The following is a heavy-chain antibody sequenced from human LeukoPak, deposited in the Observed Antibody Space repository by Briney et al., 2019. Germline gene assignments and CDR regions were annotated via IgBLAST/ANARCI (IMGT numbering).Heavy chain of an antibody. V-gene: IGHV1-46*01. CDR2: INPSGGST. CDR1: GYTFTSYY. Sequence: ASVKVSCKASGYTFTSYYMHWVRQAPGQGLEWMGIINPSGGSTSYAQKFQGRVTMTRDTSTSTVYMELSSLRSEDTAVYYCAKDLWGLGIMGYFDYWGQGTLVTVSS. CDR3: AKDLWGLGIMGYFDY. D-gene: IGHD1-26*01. J-gene: IGHJ4*02.